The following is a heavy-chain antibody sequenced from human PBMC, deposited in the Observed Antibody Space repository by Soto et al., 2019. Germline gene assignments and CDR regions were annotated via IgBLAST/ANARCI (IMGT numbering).Heavy chain of an antibody. V-gene: IGHV3-33*01. CDR2: VWIDENIK. D-gene: IGHD3-10*01. CDR3: VRGSYFGSGMYYNVGWFAP. J-gene: IGHJ5*02. Sequence: QVSLAESGGGVVQPGTSLRLSCVTSGFSFNTFRMHWVRQAPGKALEWVAAVWIDENIKYYTDSVKGRFTISKDTSKNTLYLEMNSLRPDDTAVYYCVRGSYFGSGMYYNVGWFAPWGQGTLVTVSS. CDR1: GFSFNTFR.